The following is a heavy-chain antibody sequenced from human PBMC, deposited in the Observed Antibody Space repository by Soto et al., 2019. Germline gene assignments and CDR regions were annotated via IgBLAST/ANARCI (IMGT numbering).Heavy chain of an antibody. J-gene: IGHJ4*02. Sequence: QVQLVQSGAEVKKPGSSVKVSCKASGGTFSSYTISWVRQAPGQGLEWMGRIIPILGIANYAQNFQGRVTITADKSTSTAYMELSSLRSEDTAVDYCARGAIAAAGTRRKDYWGQGTLVTVSS. V-gene: IGHV1-69*02. D-gene: IGHD6-13*01. CDR1: GGTFSSYT. CDR3: ARGAIAAAGTRRKDY. CDR2: IIPILGIA.